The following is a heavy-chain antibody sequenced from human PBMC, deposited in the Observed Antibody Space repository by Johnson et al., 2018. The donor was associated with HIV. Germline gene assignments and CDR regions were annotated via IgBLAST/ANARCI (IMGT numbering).Heavy chain of an antibody. CDR3: AREQELIGERAFDI. Sequence: QVQLVESGGGLVQPGGSLRVSCAASGFTFSDYSMSWIRQAPGKGLEWVSYIRSSGSTIYYADSVKGRFTISRDNAKNSLYLQMNSLRAEDTAVYYCAREQELIGERAFDIWGQGTMVTVSS. V-gene: IGHV3-11*04. D-gene: IGHD6-13*01. CDR1: GFTFSDYS. CDR2: IRSSGSTI. J-gene: IGHJ3*02.